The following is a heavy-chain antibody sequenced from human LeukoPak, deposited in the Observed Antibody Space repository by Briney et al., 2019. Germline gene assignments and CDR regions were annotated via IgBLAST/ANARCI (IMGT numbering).Heavy chain of an antibody. Sequence: PGGSLRLSCAASAFTASTNYMSWVRHAPGGGLEWVSAIYSSGSTYYADSVKGRFTISRGNSKNTLYLQMNSLRAEDTAVYYCARGPKITGTTLYYYCMDVWGKGTTVTVSS. CDR2: IYSSGST. J-gene: IGHJ6*03. D-gene: IGHD1-7*01. CDR3: ARGPKITGTTLYYYCMDV. CDR1: AFTASTNY. V-gene: IGHV3-53*01.